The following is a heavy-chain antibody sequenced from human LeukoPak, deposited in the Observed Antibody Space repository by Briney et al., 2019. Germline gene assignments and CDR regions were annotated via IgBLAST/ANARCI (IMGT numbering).Heavy chain of an antibody. CDR1: GGTFSSYA. CDR3: ARDSSGYSAPDY. CDR2: IIPVFGTA. D-gene: IGHD3-22*01. V-gene: IGHV1-69*13. Sequence: SVKVSCKASGGTFSSYAISWVRQAPGQGLEWMGGIIPVFGTANYAQKFQGRVTITADESTSTAYMELSSLRSEDTAVYYCARDSSGYSAPDYWGQGTLVTVSS. J-gene: IGHJ4*02.